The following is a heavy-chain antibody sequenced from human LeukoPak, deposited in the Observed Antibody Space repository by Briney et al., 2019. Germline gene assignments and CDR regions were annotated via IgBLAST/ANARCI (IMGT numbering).Heavy chain of an antibody. Sequence: SETLSLTCAVYGGSFGGYYWSWIRQPPGKGLEWIGEINHSGSTNYNPSLKSRVTISVDTSKNQFSLKLSSVTAADTAVYYCASVTGTTLFDYWGQGTLVTVSS. J-gene: IGHJ4*02. V-gene: IGHV4-34*01. D-gene: IGHD1-7*01. CDR3: ASVTGTTLFDY. CDR2: INHSGST. CDR1: GGSFGGYY.